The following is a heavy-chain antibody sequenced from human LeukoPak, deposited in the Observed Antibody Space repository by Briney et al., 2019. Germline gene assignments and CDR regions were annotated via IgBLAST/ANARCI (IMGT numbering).Heavy chain of an antibody. V-gene: IGHV3-48*03. CDR3: ARDYYDSSGYYLGYYYCGMDV. CDR1: GFTFSSYE. CDR2: ISSSGSTI. Sequence: GGSLRLSCAASGFTFSSYEMNWVRQAPGKGLEWVSYISSSGSTIYYADSVKGRFTISRDNAKNSLYLQMNSLRAEDTAVYYCARDYYDSSGYYLGYYYCGMDVWGQGTTVTVSS. D-gene: IGHD3-22*01. J-gene: IGHJ6*02.